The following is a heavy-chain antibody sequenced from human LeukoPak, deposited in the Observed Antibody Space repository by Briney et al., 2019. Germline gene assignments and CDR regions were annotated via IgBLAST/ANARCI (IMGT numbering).Heavy chain of an antibody. J-gene: IGHJ4*02. V-gene: IGHV1-69*13. CDR3: ARDRHSSGWYFDY. CDR1: GGTFSSYA. CDR2: IIPIFGTA. Sequence: SVKVSCKASGGTFSSYAISWVRQAPGQGLEWMGGIIPIFGTANYAQKFQGRVTITADESTSTAYMELISLRSEDTAVYYCARDRHSSGWYFDYWGQGTLVTVSS. D-gene: IGHD6-19*01.